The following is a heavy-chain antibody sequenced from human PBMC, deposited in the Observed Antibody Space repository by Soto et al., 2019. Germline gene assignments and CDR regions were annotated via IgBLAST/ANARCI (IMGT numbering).Heavy chain of an antibody. CDR1: GFTFSSYG. CDR3: AKDLGYCSGGSCRTYYYYYGMDV. D-gene: IGHD2-15*01. J-gene: IGHJ6*02. CDR2: ISYDGSNK. V-gene: IGHV3-30*18. Sequence: QVQLVESGGGVVQPGRSLRLSCAASGFTFSSYGMHWVRQAPGKGLEWVAVISYDGSNKYYADSVKGRFTISRDNSKNTLYLHMNSLRAEDTAVYYCAKDLGYCSGGSCRTYYYYYGMDVWGQGTTVTVSS.